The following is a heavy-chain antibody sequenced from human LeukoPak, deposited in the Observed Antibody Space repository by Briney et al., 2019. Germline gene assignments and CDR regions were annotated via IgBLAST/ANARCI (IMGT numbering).Heavy chain of an antibody. D-gene: IGHD5-18*01. CDR1: GFTFSSYS. V-gene: IGHV3-21*01. Sequence: PGGSLRLSCAASGFTFSSYSMNWVRQAPGKGLEWVSSISSSSSYINYADSVKGRFTISRDNAKNSLYLQMNSLRAEDTAVYYCARATDGGYGPYWGQGTLVTVSS. J-gene: IGHJ4*02. CDR3: ARATDGGYGPY. CDR2: ISSSSSYI.